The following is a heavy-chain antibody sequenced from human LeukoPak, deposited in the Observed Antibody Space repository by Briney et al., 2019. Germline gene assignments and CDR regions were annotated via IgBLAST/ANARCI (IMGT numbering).Heavy chain of an antibody. CDR1: GGSICSSSYY. V-gene: IGHV4-39*07. D-gene: IGHD3-10*01. CDR3: ARIGLLWFGELLSSYMDV. J-gene: IGHJ6*02. CDR2: IYYSGST. Sequence: PSETLSLTCTVSGGSICSSSYYWGWIRQPPGKGLEWIGSIYYSGSTYYNPSLKSRVTISVDTSKNQFSLKLSSVTAADTAVYYCARIGLLWFGELLSSYMDVWGQGTTVTVSS.